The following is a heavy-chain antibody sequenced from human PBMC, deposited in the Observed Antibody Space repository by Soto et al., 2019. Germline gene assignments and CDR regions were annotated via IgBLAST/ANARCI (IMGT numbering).Heavy chain of an antibody. D-gene: IGHD5-18*01. CDR3: ARGRGTAMDYYGMDV. J-gene: IGHJ6*02. Sequence: SETLSLTCTVSGGSISSGGYYRSWIRQHPGKGLEWIGYIYYSGSTYYNPSLKSRVTISVDTSKNQFSLKLSSVTAADTAVYYCARGRGTAMDYYGMDVWGQGTTVTVSS. CDR1: GGSISSGGYY. CDR2: IYYSGST. V-gene: IGHV4-31*03.